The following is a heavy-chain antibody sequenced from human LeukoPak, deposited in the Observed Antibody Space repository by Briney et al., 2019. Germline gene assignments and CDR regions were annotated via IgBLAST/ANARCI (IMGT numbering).Heavy chain of an antibody. D-gene: IGHD2-2*01. V-gene: IGHV1-2*02. CDR1: GYTFTDYY. CDR2: INPNDGDT. J-gene: IGHJ4*02. Sequence: ASVKVSCKASGYTFTDYYMHWVRQAPGQGFEWMGWINPNDGDTNYAQKFQGRVTMTRDTSISTAHMEESRLRSDDTAEYYCARANFLYCSSSTCLFDYWGQGTLVTVSS. CDR3: ARANFLYCSSSTCLFDY.